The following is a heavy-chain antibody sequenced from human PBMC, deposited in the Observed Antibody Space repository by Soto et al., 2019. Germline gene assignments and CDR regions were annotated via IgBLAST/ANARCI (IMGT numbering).Heavy chain of an antibody. D-gene: IGHD3-3*01. CDR2: ISGSDSTT. CDR3: ARDAPRVIRFLEWLPRPLNYYGMDV. V-gene: IGHV3-23*01. Sequence: PGGSLRLSCAASGFTFSSYAMSWVRQAPGKGLEWVSGISGSDSTTCYADSVKGRFTISRNNSRNSLYLQMNSLRDEDTAVYYCARDAPRVIRFLEWLPRPLNYYGMDVWGQGTTVTVSS. CDR1: GFTFSSYA. J-gene: IGHJ6*02.